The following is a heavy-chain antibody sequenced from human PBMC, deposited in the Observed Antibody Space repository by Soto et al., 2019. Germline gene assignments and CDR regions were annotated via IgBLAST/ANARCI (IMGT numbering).Heavy chain of an antibody. Sequence: EVQLLESGGSLVQPGGSLRLSCAASGFTFNNYAMTWVRQAPGKGLEWVSAISGGGDTTSYADSVKGRFTVSRDGSKNTLYLQMSSLIAEDTALYYCAKGRGGSGSLTPRVDFWGQGTLVTVSS. CDR2: ISGGGDTT. D-gene: IGHD3-10*01. V-gene: IGHV3-23*01. CDR3: AKGRGGSGSLTPRVDF. J-gene: IGHJ4*02. CDR1: GFTFNNYA.